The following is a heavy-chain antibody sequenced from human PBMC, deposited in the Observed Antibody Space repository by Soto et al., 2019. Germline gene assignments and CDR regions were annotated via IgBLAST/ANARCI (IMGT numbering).Heavy chain of an antibody. CDR1: GFTFSSYA. CDR2: ISGSGGST. J-gene: IGHJ4*02. V-gene: IGHV3-23*01. D-gene: IGHD1-7*01. CDR3: AKDGSDWNSQETDFDY. Sequence: GGSLRLSCAASGFTFSSYAMSWVRQAPGKGLEWVSAISGSGGSTYYADSVKGRFTISRDNSKNTLYLQMNSLRAEDTAVYYCAKDGSDWNSQETDFDYWGQGTLVTVSS.